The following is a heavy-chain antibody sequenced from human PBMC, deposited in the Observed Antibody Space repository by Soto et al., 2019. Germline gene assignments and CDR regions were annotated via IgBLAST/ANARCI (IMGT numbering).Heavy chain of an antibody. V-gene: IGHV3-7*05. J-gene: IGHJ4*02. Sequence: EVQLEESGGGLVQPGGSLRLSCAASGFTFSSYWMTWVRQAPGKGLEWVANIKEDGSEQYHVDSVKGRFTFSRDNATKTLYLQMNSLRVEDTAVYYCARLTAAGGVDQFDYWGQGTLVTVSS. CDR2: IKEDGSEQ. CDR1: GFTFSSYW. CDR3: ARLTAAGGVDQFDY. D-gene: IGHD6-13*01.